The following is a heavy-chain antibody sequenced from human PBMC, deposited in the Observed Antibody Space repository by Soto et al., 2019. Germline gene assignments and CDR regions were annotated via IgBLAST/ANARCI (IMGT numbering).Heavy chain of an antibody. D-gene: IGHD3-16*01. CDR1: GFTFSSYW. CDR2: INSDGSST. CDR3: PRARMGGVGFDP. V-gene: IGHV3-74*01. J-gene: IGHJ5*02. Sequence: VQLVESGGGLVQPGGSLRLSCAASGFTFSSYWMHWVRQAPGKGLVWVSRINSDGSSTSYADSVKGRFTISRDNAKNTLYLQMNSLRAEDTAVYYCPRARMGGVGFDPWGQGTLVTVSS.